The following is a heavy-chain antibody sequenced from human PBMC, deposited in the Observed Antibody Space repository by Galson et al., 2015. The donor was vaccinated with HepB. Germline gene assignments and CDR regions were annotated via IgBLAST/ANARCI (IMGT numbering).Heavy chain of an antibody. CDR3: ARRLHYYDSSGYYHFDY. D-gene: IGHD3-22*01. Sequence: QSGAEVKKPGESLRISCKGSGYSFTSHWISWVRQMPGKGLEWMGRIDPSDSYTNYSPSFQGHVTISADKSISTAYLQWSSLKASDTAMYYCARRLHYYDSSGYYHFDYWGQGTLATVSS. V-gene: IGHV5-10-1*01. CDR1: GYSFTSHW. CDR2: IDPSDSYT. J-gene: IGHJ4*02.